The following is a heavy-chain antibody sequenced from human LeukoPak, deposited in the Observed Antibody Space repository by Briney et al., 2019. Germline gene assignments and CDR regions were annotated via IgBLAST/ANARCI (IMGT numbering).Heavy chain of an antibody. CDR2: INTNTGNP. CDR3: ARAMSIAARLQTIFGY. V-gene: IGHV7-4-1*02. Sequence: ASVKVSCKASGYTFASHALNWVRQAPGQGLEWMGWINTNTGNPTYAQGFTGRFVFSLDTSVSTAYLQISSLKAEDTAVYYCARAMSIAARLQTIFGYWGQGTLVTVSS. D-gene: IGHD6-6*01. J-gene: IGHJ4*02. CDR1: GYTFASHA.